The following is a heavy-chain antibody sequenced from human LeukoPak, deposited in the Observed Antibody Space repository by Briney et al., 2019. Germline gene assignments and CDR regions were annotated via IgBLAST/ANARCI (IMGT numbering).Heavy chain of an antibody. CDR3: AREGGYCSSTSCSEYYFDY. D-gene: IGHD2-2*01. V-gene: IGHV4-30-4*01. CDR1: GGSISSGDYY. J-gene: IGHJ4*02. Sequence: PSETLSLTCTVSGGSISSGDYYWSWIRQPPGKGLEWIGYIYYSGSTYYNPSPKSRVTMSVDTSKNQFSLKLSSVTAADTAVYYCAREGGYCSSTSCSEYYFDYWGQGTLVTVSS. CDR2: IYYSGST.